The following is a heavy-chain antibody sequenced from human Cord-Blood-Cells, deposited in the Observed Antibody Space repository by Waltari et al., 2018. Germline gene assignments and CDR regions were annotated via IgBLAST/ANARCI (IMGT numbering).Heavy chain of an antibody. CDR1: GGTFSSYA. CDR2: IIPIFGTA. D-gene: IGHD3-9*01. V-gene: IGHV1-69*01. CDR3: ARGVNYDILTGYYFDY. Sequence: QVQLVQSGAEVKNPGSSVKVSCKASGGTFSSYAISWVRQAPGQGLEWMGGIIPIFGTANYGQKFQGRGTITADESTSTAYMELSSLRSEDTAVYYCARGVNYDILTGYYFDYWGQGTLVTVSS. J-gene: IGHJ4*02.